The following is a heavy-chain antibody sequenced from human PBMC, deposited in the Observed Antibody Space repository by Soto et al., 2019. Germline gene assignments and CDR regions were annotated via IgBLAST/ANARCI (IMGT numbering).Heavy chain of an antibody. CDR2: ISYDGSNK. V-gene: IGHV3-30*18. Sequence: PGGSLRLSCAASGFTFSSYGIHWVRQAPGKGLEWVAVISYDGSNKYYADSVKGRFTISRDNSKNTLYLQMSSLRAEDTAVYYCAKEVFSNYYYYGMDVWGQGTTVT. CDR3: AKEVFSNYYYYGMDV. D-gene: IGHD4-4*01. CDR1: GFTFSSYG. J-gene: IGHJ6*02.